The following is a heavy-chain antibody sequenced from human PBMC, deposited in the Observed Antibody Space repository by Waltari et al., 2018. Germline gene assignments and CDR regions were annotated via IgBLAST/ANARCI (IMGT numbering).Heavy chain of an antibody. D-gene: IGHD3-3*01. CDR1: GGTFSSYA. CDR2: IIPIFGTA. CDR3: ASTTRITIFGVVIIEDYYYYYMDV. V-gene: IGHV1-69*05. Sequence: QVQLVQSGAEVKKPGSSVKVSCKASGGTFSSYAISWVRQAPGQGLAWMGGIIPIFGTANYEQKFRGRVTITTDESTSTAYMELSSLRSEDTAVYYCASTTRITIFGVVIIEDYYYYYMDVWGKGTTVTVSS. J-gene: IGHJ6*03.